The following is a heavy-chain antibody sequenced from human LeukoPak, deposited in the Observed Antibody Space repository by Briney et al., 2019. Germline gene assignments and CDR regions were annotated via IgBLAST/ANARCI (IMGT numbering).Heavy chain of an antibody. J-gene: IGHJ6*04. CDR1: GFTFSSYA. CDR2: INGSGGST. V-gene: IGHV3-23*01. D-gene: IGHD3-10*02. CDR3: AELGITMIGGV. Sequence: GGSLRLSCAASGFTFSSYAMSWVRQAPGKGLEWVSDINGSGGSTYYADSVKGRFTISRDNSKNTLYLQMNSLRAEDTAVYYCAELGITMIGGVWGKGTTVTISS.